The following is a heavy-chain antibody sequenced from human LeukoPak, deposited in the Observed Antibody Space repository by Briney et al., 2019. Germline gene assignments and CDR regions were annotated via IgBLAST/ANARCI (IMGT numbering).Heavy chain of an antibody. J-gene: IGHJ4*02. Sequence: PGGSLRLSCAASGFTFSSYAMHWVCQAPGKGLEWVALISYHGDITYYADSVKGRFTLSRDNSKTTLFLQLNSLRAEDTAVYYCARDSTYYYDSGSSGPHYFDFWGQGTLVTVSS. CDR3: ARDSTYYYDSGSSGPHYFDF. CDR2: ISYHGDIT. V-gene: IGHV3-30*01. D-gene: IGHD3-10*01. CDR1: GFTFSSYA.